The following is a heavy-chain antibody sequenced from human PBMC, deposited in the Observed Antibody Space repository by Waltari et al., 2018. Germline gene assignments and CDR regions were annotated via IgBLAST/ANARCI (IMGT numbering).Heavy chain of an antibody. J-gene: IGHJ4*02. V-gene: IGHV1-69*04. CDR2: IIPILGIA. Sequence: QVQLVQSGAEVKKPGSSVNVSCKASGGTFSSYDISWVRQAPGQGLEWMGRIIPILGIANYAQKFQGRVTITADKSTSTAYMELSSLRSEDTAVYYCARAEGDGYNSVIDYWGQGTLVTVSS. CDR3: ARAEGDGYNSVIDY. D-gene: IGHD5-12*01. CDR1: GGTFSSYD.